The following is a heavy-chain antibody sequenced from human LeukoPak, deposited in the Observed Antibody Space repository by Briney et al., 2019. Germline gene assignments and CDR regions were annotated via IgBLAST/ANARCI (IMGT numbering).Heavy chain of an antibody. CDR3: ISDHTGHDDY. V-gene: IGHV3-74*01. CDR1: GFNFSSYW. Sequence: GGSLRLSCAASGFNFSSYWMHWVRQAPGKGLVWVSRINIDGSTTTYADSVKGRFTISRDNAKNTLSLQMNSLRADDTAVYYCISDHTGHDDYWGQGTLVTVSS. CDR2: INIDGSTT. J-gene: IGHJ4*02. D-gene: IGHD1-1*01.